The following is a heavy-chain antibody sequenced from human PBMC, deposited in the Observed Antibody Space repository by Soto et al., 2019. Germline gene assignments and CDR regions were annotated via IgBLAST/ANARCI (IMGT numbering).Heavy chain of an antibody. D-gene: IGHD6-6*01. J-gene: IGHJ6*02. CDR3: ARALGYSSSAFYYYYGMDV. Sequence: ASVKVSCKASGYTFTGYYMHWVRQAPGQGLEWMGWINPNSGGTNYAQKFQGWVTMTRDTSISTAYMELSRLRSDDTAVYYCARALGYSSSAFYYYYGMDVWGQGTTVTAP. CDR1: GYTFTGYY. V-gene: IGHV1-2*04. CDR2: INPNSGGT.